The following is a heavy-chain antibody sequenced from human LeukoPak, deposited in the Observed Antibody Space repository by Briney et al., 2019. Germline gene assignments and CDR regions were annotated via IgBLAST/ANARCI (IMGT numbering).Heavy chain of an antibody. CDR1: GFTFSRYW. J-gene: IGHJ4*02. Sequence: PGGSLRLSCTASGFTFSRYWMHWVRHAPGKGLVWVSRINSDGGSTSYADSVKGRFSISRDNAKNTLYLQMNSLRAEDTAVYYCARDALGWSHDYWGQGTLVTVSS. V-gene: IGHV3-74*01. D-gene: IGHD6-19*01. CDR3: ARDALGWSHDY. CDR2: INSDGGST.